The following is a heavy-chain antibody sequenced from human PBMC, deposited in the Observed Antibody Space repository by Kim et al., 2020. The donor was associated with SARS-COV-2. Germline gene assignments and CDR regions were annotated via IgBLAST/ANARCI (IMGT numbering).Heavy chain of an antibody. D-gene: IGHD1-1*01. CDR3: ARGTTSRYYYGMDV. V-gene: IGHV3-30*07. Sequence: DSVKGRFTISRDNSKNTLYLQMNSLRAEDTAVYYCARGTTSRYYYGMDVWGQGTTVTVSS. J-gene: IGHJ6*02.